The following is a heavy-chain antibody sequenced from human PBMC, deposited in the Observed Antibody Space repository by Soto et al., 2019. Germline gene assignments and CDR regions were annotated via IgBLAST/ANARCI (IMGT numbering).Heavy chain of an antibody. CDR1: GYTFTSYG. CDR2: ISAYNGNT. V-gene: IGHV1-18*01. J-gene: IGHJ6*02. D-gene: IGHD2-2*01. Sequence: ASVKVSCKASGYTFTSYGISWVRQAPGQGLEWMGWISAYNGNTNYAQKLQGRVTMTTDTSTSTAYMELRRLRSDDTAVYYCARGGDIVVVPAATENYYYYYGMDVWG. CDR3: ARGGDIVVVPAATENYYYYYGMDV.